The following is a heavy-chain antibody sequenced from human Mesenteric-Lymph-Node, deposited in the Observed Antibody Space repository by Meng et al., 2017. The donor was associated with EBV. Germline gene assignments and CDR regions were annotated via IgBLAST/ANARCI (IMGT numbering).Heavy chain of an antibody. V-gene: IGHV4-4*01. CDR3: ARRWVLRTPFDF. CDR1: GASTGRVSW. Sequence: VKRRGLDAGCGKPPGTLSRTWHVTGASTGRVSWWIGFRQPPGKGLEWIWEVSHSGLTTYNPSLETRVIVSLDKSKNQFSLRLTSVTAADTAVYFCARRWVLRTPFDFWGQGSLVTVSS. D-gene: IGHD3-16*01. J-gene: IGHJ4*02. CDR2: VSHSGLT.